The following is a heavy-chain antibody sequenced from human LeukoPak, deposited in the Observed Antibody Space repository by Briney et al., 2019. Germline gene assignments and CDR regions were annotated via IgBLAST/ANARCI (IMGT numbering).Heavy chain of an antibody. CDR3: ASRTGVY. V-gene: IGHV3-74*01. J-gene: IGHJ4*02. CDR1: RFTLSSYW. D-gene: IGHD1-14*01. CDR2: INTDGSST. Sequence: GGSLRLSCAASRFTLSSYWMHWVRQAPGKGLVWVSRINTDGSSTNYADSVKGRFTISRDNAMNTLYLRMNNLRAEDTAVYYCASRTGVYWGQGTLVSVSS.